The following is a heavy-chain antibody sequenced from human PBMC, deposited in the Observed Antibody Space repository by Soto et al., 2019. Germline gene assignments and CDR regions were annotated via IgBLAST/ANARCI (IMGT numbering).Heavy chain of an antibody. V-gene: IGHV4-31*03. J-gene: IGHJ4*02. CDR1: GGSISSVGYY. D-gene: IGHD3-16*02. CDR3: ARDSSYDYVWGSYRHHYFDY. CDR2: IYYSGST. Sequence: SETLSLTCTVSGGSISSVGYYWSWIRQHPGKGLEWIGYIYYSGSTYYNPSLKSRVTISVDTSKNQFSLKLSSVTAADTAVYYCARDSSYDYVWGSYRHHYFDYWGQGTLVTVSS.